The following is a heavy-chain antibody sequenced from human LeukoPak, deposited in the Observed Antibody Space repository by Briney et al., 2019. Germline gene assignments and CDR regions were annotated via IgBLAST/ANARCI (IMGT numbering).Heavy chain of an antibody. CDR1: GYTLTELS. V-gene: IGHV1-24*01. Sequence: ASVKVSCKVSGYTLTELSMHWVRQAPGKGLEWMGGFDPEDGETIYAQKFQGRVTMTEDTSTDTAYMELSSLRSEDTAVYYCASGIVVVVAATEVDYWGQGTLVTVSS. D-gene: IGHD2-15*01. CDR3: ASGIVVVVAATEVDY. CDR2: FDPEDGET. J-gene: IGHJ4*02.